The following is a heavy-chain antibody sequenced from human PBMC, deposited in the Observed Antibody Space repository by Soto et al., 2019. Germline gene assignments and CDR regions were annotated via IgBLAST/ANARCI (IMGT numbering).Heavy chain of an antibody. Sequence: GGSLRLSCAASGFTFRSYARHWVRQAPGKGLEWVAVISYDGVTIYHADSVKGRFTISRDDSKDTLYLQMESLRAADTAVYYCARGHTTNCYYYYFGMDVWGQGTTVIFYS. CDR1: GFTFRSYA. J-gene: IGHJ6*02. V-gene: IGHV3-30*03. D-gene: IGHD1-1*01. CDR3: ARGHTTNCYYYYFGMDV. CDR2: ISYDGVTI.